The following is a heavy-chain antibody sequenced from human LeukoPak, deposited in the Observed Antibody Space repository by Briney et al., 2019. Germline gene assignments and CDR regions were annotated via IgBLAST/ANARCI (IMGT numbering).Heavy chain of an antibody. CDR3: ARGYCSGGSCYFDY. CDR2: IYYSGST. CDR1: GGSISSYY. Sequence: SETLSLTCTVSGGSISSYYWSWIRQPLGKGLEWIGYIYYSGSTNYNPSLKSRVTISVDTSKNQFSLKLSSVTAADTAVYYCARGYCSGGSCYFDYWGQGTLVTVSS. D-gene: IGHD2-15*01. J-gene: IGHJ4*02. V-gene: IGHV4-59*08.